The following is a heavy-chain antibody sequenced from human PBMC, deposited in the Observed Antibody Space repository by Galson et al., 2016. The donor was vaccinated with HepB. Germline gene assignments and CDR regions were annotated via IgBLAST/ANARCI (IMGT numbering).Heavy chain of an antibody. D-gene: IGHD6-19*01. CDR3: AGLFGSGWYVGWCGFDP. V-gene: IGHV4-4*07. CDR1: GDSISSCF. Sequence: ATLSLTCTVSGDSISSCFWSWIRQPAGKGLEWIGRIHTAGSTTYTPSLKSRVTMSADTFKNQFSLKLSSVTAADPAVYYCAGLFGSGWYVGWCGFDPWGHGTLVTVSS. J-gene: IGHJ5*02. CDR2: IHTAGST.